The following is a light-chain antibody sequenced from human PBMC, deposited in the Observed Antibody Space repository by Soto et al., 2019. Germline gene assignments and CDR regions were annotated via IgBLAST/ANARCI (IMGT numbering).Light chain of an antibody. CDR1: SSNFGAGHD. CDR3: QAYDNSLRGWV. CDR2: SDF. J-gene: IGLJ3*02. V-gene: IGLV1-40*01. Sequence: QSVLTQPPSVSGAPGQTVTISCAGSSSNFGAGHDVNWYQQLPGSAPKLVIYSDFQRPSGGPARFSGSRSGTSASLAITGLQSEDEGSYYCQAYDNSLRGWVFGGGTKLTVL.